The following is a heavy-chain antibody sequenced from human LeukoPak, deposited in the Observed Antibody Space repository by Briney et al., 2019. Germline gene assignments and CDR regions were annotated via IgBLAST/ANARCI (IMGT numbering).Heavy chain of an antibody. Sequence: GGSLRLSCAASGFTVSSNYMSWVRQAPGKGLEWVAVIYSNDKTYYADSVKGRFTISRDNSKNTLYLQMNSLRADDTAVYYCAKHLWRDLLWFGEGYYFGYWGQGTLVTVSS. V-gene: IGHV3-66*04. CDR1: GFTVSSNY. CDR3: AKHLWRDLLWFGEGYYFGY. D-gene: IGHD3-10*01. CDR2: IYSNDKT. J-gene: IGHJ4*02.